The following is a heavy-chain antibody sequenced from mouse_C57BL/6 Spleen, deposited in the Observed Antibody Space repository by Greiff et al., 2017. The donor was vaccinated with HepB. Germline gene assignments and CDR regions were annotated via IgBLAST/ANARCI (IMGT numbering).Heavy chain of an antibody. J-gene: IGHJ1*03. CDR1: GYTFTSYW. CDR3: ARGGDYDGEWYFDV. Sequence: VQLQQPGAELVKPGASVKLSCKASGYTFTSYWMHWVKQRPGQGLEWIGMIHPNSGSTNYNEKFKSKATLTVDKSSSTAYMQLSSLTSEDSAVYYCARGGDYDGEWYFDVWGTGTTVTVSS. D-gene: IGHD2-4*01. CDR2: IHPNSGST. V-gene: IGHV1-64*01.